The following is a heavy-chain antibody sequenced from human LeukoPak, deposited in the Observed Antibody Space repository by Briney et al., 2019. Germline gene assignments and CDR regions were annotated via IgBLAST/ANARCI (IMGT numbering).Heavy chain of an antibody. CDR2: INPNSGGT. Sequence: GASVKVSCKASGYTFTGYYMHWVRQAPGQGLEWMGWINPNSGGTNYAQKFQGRVTMTRDTSISTAYMELSRLRSDDTAVYYCARELAAAGDHADYWGQGTLVTVSS. D-gene: IGHD6-13*01. CDR1: GYTFTGYY. CDR3: ARELAAAGDHADY. V-gene: IGHV1-2*02. J-gene: IGHJ4*02.